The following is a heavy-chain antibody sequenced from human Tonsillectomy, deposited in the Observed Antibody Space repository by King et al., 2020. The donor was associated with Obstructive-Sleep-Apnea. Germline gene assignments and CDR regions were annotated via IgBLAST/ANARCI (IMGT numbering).Heavy chain of an antibody. CDR2: IDPSDSYT. V-gene: IGHV5-10-1*01. D-gene: IGHD2-2*01. CDR1: GYSFTSYW. CDR3: ARLISYCSSTSCYSGMDV. Sequence: VQLVESGAEVKKPGESLRISCKGSGYSFTSYWISWVRQMPGKGLEWMGRIDPSDSYTNYSPSFQGHVTISADKSISTAYLQWGSLKASDTAMYYCARLISYCSSTSCYSGMDVWGQGTTVTVSS. J-gene: IGHJ6*02.